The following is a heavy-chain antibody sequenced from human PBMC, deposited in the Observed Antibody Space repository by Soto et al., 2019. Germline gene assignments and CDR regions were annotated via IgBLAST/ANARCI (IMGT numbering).Heavy chain of an antibody. J-gene: IGHJ4*02. CDR3: SGEFQELPPKLCL. D-gene: IGHD1-7*01. Sequence: EVQLVESGGGLVKPGGSLRLSCAASGFTFTRYSMNWVRQAPGKGLEWVSSISSTTNYIYYGDSMKGRFTISRDNAKNFLVLEKNRPGAEDKAVVYWSGEFQELPPKLCLWGQGTLVTVSS. CDR2: ISSTTNYI. V-gene: IGHV3-21*04. CDR1: GFTFTRYS.